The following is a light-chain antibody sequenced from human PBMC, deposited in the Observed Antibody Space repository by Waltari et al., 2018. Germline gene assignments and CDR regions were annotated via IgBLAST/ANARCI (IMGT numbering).Light chain of an antibody. CDR1: ASNIGAGFD. Sequence: QSVLTQPPSVSGAPGQRVTISCTGSASNIGAGFDVHCYQQFPGTAPKLLIYGFTNRPSGVPERFSGSQSGTSASLAITGLHAEDEADYYCQSYDFSMSALFGGGTKLTVL. CDR2: GFT. CDR3: QSYDFSMSAL. J-gene: IGLJ3*02. V-gene: IGLV1-40*01.